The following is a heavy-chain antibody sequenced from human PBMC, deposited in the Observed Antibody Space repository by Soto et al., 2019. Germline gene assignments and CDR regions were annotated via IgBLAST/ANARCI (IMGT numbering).Heavy chain of an antibody. CDR1: GGSISSYY. J-gene: IGHJ4*02. Sequence: SETLSLTCTVSGGSISSYYWSWIRQPPGKGLEWIGYIYDSGSTNYNPSLKSRVTISVDTSQNQFSLKLSSVTAADTAVYYCARHDAIVGTPYLYWGRETLVTFSS. CDR2: IYDSGST. V-gene: IGHV4-59*08. CDR3: ARHDAIVGTPYLY. D-gene: IGHD1-26*01.